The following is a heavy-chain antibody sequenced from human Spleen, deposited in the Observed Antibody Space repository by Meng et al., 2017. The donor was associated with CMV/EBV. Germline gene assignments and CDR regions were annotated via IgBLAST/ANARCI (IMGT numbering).Heavy chain of an antibody. CDR3: ARDGNVMLDFALVQSNYYGLDV. CDR2: MSYDGTKQ. V-gene: IGHV3-30*03. CDR1: GFTVSSNY. Sequence: GESLKISCAASGFTVSSNYMSWVRQAPGKGLEWVAVMSYDGTKQFYGDSVKGRFTVSRDKSRNTLYLQMNSLRAEDTAVYYCARDGNVMLDFALVQSNYYGLDVWGQGTMVTVSS. D-gene: IGHD3-16*01. J-gene: IGHJ6*02.